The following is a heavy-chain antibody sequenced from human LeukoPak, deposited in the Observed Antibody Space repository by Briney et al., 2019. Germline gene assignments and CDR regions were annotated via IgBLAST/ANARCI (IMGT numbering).Heavy chain of an antibody. V-gene: IGHV3-48*04. CDR1: GFTFSSYS. CDR3: ASRYDYYDSSGYYQPFDY. CDR2: ISSSSTI. Sequence: PGGSLRLSCAASGFTFSSYSMNWVRQAPGKGLEWVSYISSSSTIYYADSVKGRFTISRDNAKNSLYLQMNSLRAEDTAVYYCASRYDYYDSSGYYQPFDYWGQGTLVTVSS. D-gene: IGHD3-22*01. J-gene: IGHJ4*02.